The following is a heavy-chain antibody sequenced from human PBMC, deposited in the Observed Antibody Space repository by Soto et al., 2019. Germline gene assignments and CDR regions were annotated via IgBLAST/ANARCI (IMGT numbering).Heavy chain of an antibody. Sequence: SETLSLTCTVSGAAIGSRYWSWIRQPPGKGLEWIGQVYYSWSANYNPSPKIQITISINTSTKQFSLKLTSVSAEDLAVYYCARLFMVPVDYRDSWGQRTLVTLSS. CDR3: ARLFMVPVDYRDS. CDR2: VYYSWSA. D-gene: IGHD3-10*01. V-gene: IGHV4-59*11. J-gene: IGHJ4*02. CDR1: GAAIGSRY.